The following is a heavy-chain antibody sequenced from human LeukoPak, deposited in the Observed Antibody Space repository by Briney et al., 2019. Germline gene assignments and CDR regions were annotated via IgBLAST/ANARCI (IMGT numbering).Heavy chain of an antibody. CDR3: ATPLWYCNSGSCSYLDY. D-gene: IGHD2-15*01. Sequence: GGSLRLSCSASRFTFSNYAMSWVRQAPGRGLEWVSAISASGGDTYYTDSVKGRFTVSRDNFKNTLYLQMNSLRAEDTAVYHCATPLWYCNSGSCSYLDYWGQGTLVTVSS. CDR1: RFTFSNYA. V-gene: IGHV3-23*01. CDR2: ISASGGDT. J-gene: IGHJ4*02.